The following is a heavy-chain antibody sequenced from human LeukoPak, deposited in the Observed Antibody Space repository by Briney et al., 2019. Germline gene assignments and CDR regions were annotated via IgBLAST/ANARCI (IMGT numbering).Heavy chain of an antibody. CDR3: AKDPLTLYGGYSRDAFDI. CDR1: VYSFTSSG. V-gene: IGHV1-18*01. J-gene: IGHJ3*02. Sequence: ASVKVSCKASVYSFTSSGISWGGQAPGHGLEGMGWMSAYNGNTNYAQKVQGRVTMTTDTSTSTAYMELRSLRYDDTAVYYCAKDPLTLYGGYSRDAFDIWGQGTMVTVSS. CDR2: MSAYNGNT. D-gene: IGHD5-12*01.